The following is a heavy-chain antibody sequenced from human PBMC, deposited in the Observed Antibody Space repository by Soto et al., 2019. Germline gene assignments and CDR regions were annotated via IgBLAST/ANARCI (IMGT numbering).Heavy chain of an antibody. CDR2: IYYSGGT. D-gene: IGHD2-2*03. J-gene: IGHJ6*02. CDR3: AASCVACDGFNYYGMDV. Sequence: QVQLQESGPGLVKPSQTLSLTCTVSGGSISSGGYYWSWIRQHPGKGLEWIGYIYYSGGTYYNPSLKSRVTISVDTSKNQFSLKLSSVTAAETAVYYCAASCVACDGFNYYGMDVWGQGTTVTVSS. CDR1: GGSISSGGYY. V-gene: IGHV4-31*03.